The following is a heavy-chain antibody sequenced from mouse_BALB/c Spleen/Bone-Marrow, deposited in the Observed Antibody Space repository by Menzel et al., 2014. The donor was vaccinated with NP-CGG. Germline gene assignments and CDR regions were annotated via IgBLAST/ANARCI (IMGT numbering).Heavy chain of an antibody. CDR3: VRSNWDGSSYFDY. Sequence: QVQLQQSGAELMKPGASVKMSCKASGYIFINYNMHWVKQTPGQGLEWIGTIYPGNGDTSYNQKFKGKASLTADKSSSTAYMQLSSLTSEDSAVYYCVRSNWDGSSYFDYWGQGTTLTVSS. V-gene: IGHV1-12*01. CDR1: GYIFINYN. J-gene: IGHJ2*01. D-gene: IGHD4-1*01. CDR2: IYPGNGDT.